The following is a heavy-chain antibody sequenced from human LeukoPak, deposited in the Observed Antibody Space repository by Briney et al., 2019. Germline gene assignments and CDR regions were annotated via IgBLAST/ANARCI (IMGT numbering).Heavy chain of an antibody. D-gene: IGHD4-11*01. CDR1: GGSISSYY. CDR2: IYYSGST. V-gene: IGHV4-59*01. CDR3: ARAPSSIYDAFDI. J-gene: IGHJ3*02. Sequence: SETLSLTCTVSGGSISSYYWSWIRQPPGKGLEWIGYIYYSGSTNYNPSLKSRVTISVDTSKNQFSLKLSSVTAADTAVYYCARAPSSIYDAFDIWGQGTMVTVSS.